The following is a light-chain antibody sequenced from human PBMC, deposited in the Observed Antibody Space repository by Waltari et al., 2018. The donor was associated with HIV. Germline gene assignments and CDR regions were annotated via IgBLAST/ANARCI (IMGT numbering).Light chain of an antibody. Sequence: QSALTQPASVSGSPGQSITISCTGTSSDVGGYNYVSWYQQHPGKGPKLMIYEVSNRPSGVSNRFSGSKSGNTASLTISGLRTEDEADYYCTSRTSSITYIFGTGTKVTVL. J-gene: IGLJ1*01. CDR1: SSDVGGYNY. V-gene: IGLV2-14*01. CDR3: TSRTSSITYI. CDR2: EVS.